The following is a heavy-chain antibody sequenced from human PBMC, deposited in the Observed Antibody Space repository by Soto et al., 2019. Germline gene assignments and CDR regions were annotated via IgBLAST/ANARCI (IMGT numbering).Heavy chain of an antibody. V-gene: IGHV3-48*01. CDR1: GFTFSSYS. Sequence: GGSLRLSCAASGFTFSSYSMNWVRQAPGKGLEWVSYISSSSSTIYYADSVKGRFTISRDNAKNSLYLQMNSLRAEDTAVYYCARDGPYSSSSGLVVIDYWGQGTLVTVSS. D-gene: IGHD6-6*01. CDR2: ISSSSSTI. CDR3: ARDGPYSSSSGLVVIDY. J-gene: IGHJ4*02.